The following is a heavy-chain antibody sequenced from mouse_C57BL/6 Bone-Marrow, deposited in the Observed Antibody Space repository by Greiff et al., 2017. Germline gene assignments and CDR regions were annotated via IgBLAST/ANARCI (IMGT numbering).Heavy chain of an antibody. V-gene: IGHV1-69*01. CDR2: IDPSDSYT. CDR3: ARYGNYGGGYFDV. CDR1: GYTFTSYW. D-gene: IGHD2-1*01. J-gene: IGHJ1*03. Sequence: QVQLQQPGAELVMPGASVKLSCKASGYTFTSYWMHWVKQRPGQGLEWIGEIDPSDSYTNYNQKFKGKSTLTVDKSSSTAYMQLSSRTSEDSAVXYCARYGNYGGGYFDVWGTGTTVTVSS.